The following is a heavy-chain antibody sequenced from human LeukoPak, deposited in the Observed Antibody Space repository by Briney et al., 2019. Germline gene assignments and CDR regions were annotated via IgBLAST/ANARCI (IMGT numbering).Heavy chain of an antibody. CDR2: IYHSGST. D-gene: IGHD2-2*02. V-gene: IGHV4-38-2*02. CDR3: ARGSIVVVPAAIPTWLDP. Sequence: SETLSLTCTVSGYSISSGYYWGWIRQPPGKGLEWIGSIYHSGSTYYNPSLKSRVTISVDTSKNQFSLKLSSVTAADTAVYYCARGSIVVVPAAIPTWLDPWGQGTLVTVSS. J-gene: IGHJ5*02. CDR1: GYSISSGYY.